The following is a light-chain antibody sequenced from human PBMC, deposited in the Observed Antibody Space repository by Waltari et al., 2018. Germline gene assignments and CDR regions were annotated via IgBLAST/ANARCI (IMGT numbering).Light chain of an antibody. J-gene: IGLJ3*02. Sequence: SYELTQPPSVSVSPGQTASITCSGDKLGDKYVCWYQQRPGHSPEVVIYQDSPRPSGIPERFSGSNSGNTATLTISGTKPVDDADYYCQAWDSGVVFGGGTKLTVL. CDR1: KLGDKY. CDR3: QAWDSGVV. CDR2: QDS. V-gene: IGLV3-1*01.